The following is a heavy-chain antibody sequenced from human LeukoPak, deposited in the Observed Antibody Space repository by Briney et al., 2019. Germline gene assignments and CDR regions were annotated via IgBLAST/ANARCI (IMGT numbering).Heavy chain of an antibody. CDR2: IYTGGIT. V-gene: IGHV3-53*01. Sequence: PGGSLRLSCAASGLTVSSNYMSWVRQAPGKGLEWVSVIYTGGITYYADSVRGRFTICRDNSKNALYLQMHSLRAEDTAVYYCTRGRADYYDSRSFDSWGQGTLVTVSS. J-gene: IGHJ4*02. CDR3: TRGRADYYDSRSFDS. CDR1: GLTVSSNY. D-gene: IGHD3-22*01.